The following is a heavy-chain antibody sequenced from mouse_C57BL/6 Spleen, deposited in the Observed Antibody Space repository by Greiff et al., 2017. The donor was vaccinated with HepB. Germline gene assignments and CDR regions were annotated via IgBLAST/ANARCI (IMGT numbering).Heavy chain of an antibody. V-gene: IGHV1-59*01. D-gene: IGHD2-5*01. CDR2: IDPSDSYT. CDR1: GYTFTSYW. Sequence: QVQLQQPGAELVRPGTSVKLSCKASGYTFTSYWMHWVKQRPGQGLEWIGVIDPSDSYTNYNQKFKGKATLTVDTSSSTAYMRLSSLTSEDSAVYYCGYSNWFAYWGQGTLVTVSA. J-gene: IGHJ3*01. CDR3: GYSNWFAY.